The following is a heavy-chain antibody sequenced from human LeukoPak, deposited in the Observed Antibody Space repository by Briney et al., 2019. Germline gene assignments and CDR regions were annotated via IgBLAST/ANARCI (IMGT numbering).Heavy chain of an antibody. J-gene: IGHJ3*02. Sequence: GGSLRLSCAASGFTFSSYGMHWVRQAPGKGLEWVAVIWYDGSNKYYADSVKGRFTISRDNSKSTLYLQMNSLRAEDTAVYYCARGRAAPDAFDIWGQGTMVTVSS. CDR1: GFTFSSYG. CDR3: ARGRAAPDAFDI. D-gene: IGHD6-25*01. CDR2: IWYDGSNK. V-gene: IGHV3-33*01.